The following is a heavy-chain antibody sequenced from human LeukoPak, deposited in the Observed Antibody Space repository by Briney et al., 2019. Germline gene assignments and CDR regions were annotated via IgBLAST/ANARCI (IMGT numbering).Heavy chain of an antibody. CDR2: ISGGGGST. D-gene: IGHD1-14*01. V-gene: IGHV3-23*01. CDR3: AKDLITIGAFDI. CDR1: GFTFSSYA. J-gene: IGHJ3*02. Sequence: GGSLRLSCAASGFTFSSYAMSWVRQAPGEGLEWVSAISGGGGSTYYADSVKGRFTISRDNSKNTLYLQMNSLRAEDTAVYYCAKDLITIGAFDIWGQGTMVTVSS.